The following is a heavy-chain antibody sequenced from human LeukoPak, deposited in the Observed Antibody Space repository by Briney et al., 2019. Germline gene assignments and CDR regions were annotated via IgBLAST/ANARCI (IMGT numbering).Heavy chain of an antibody. J-gene: IGHJ4*02. Sequence: GGSLRLSCAASGFTFSEYFMSWIRQAPGKGLEWFSYISSSGSYTSYADSVKGRFTISRDNAKNSLYLQMSSLRADDTAVYYCARDFEERGYYLADFDYWSQGTLVTVSS. CDR2: ISSSGSYT. V-gene: IGHV3-11*06. D-gene: IGHD3-22*01. CDR3: ARDFEERGYYLADFDY. CDR1: GFTFSEYF.